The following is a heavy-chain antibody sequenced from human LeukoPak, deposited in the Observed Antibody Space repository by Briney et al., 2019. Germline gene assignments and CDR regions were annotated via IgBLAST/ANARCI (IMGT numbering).Heavy chain of an antibody. Sequence: SETLSLTCAVYGGSFSGYYWSWIRQPQGKGLEWIGEINHSGSTNYNPSLKSRVTISVDTSKNQFSLKLSSVTAADTAVYYCARTPHYCSSTSCLGNWFDPWGQGTLVTVSS. CDR2: INHSGST. CDR3: ARTPHYCSSTSCLGNWFDP. J-gene: IGHJ5*02. CDR1: GGSFSGYY. D-gene: IGHD2-2*01. V-gene: IGHV4-34*01.